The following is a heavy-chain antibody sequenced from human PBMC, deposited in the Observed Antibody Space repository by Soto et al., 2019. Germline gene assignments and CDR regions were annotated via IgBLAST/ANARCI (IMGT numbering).Heavy chain of an antibody. V-gene: IGHV4-4*02. CDR1: GDSINNTYW. CDR2: IYHTGGR. D-gene: IGHD3-22*01. CDR3: ARAGYETYYYDSSGYYQYYRMDV. J-gene: IGHJ6*02. Sequence: PSETLSLTCFVSGDSINNTYWWSWVRQAPGKGLEWIGEIYHTGGRSYMPSLRGRITLSVDTSKNQFSLKLTSVTAADTAVYYCARAGYETYYYDSSGYYQYYRMDVWGQGTKVTVSS.